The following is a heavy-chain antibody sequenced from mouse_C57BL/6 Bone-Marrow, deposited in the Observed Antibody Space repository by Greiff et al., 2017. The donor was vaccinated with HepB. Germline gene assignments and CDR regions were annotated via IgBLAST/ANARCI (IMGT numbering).Heavy chain of an antibody. J-gene: IGHJ3*01. D-gene: IGHD3-2*02. CDR1: GFTFSDYY. Sequence: EVQRVESEGGLVQPGSSLKLSCTASGFTFSDYYMAWVRRVPEKGLEWVANINYDGSSTYYLDSLKSRFIISRDNAKNILYLQMSSLKSEDTATYYCAREEGAAQARGWFAYWGQGTLSTVSA. V-gene: IGHV5-16*01. CDR3: AREEGAAQARGWFAY. CDR2: INYDGSST.